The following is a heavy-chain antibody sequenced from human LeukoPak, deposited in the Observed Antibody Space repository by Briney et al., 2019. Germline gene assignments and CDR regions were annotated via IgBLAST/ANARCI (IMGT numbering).Heavy chain of an antibody. CDR2: ISSSGSTI. J-gene: IGHJ4*02. CDR3: AKRGGSGIAAAAFDY. CDR1: GFTFSDYY. D-gene: IGHD6-13*01. V-gene: IGHV3-11*01. Sequence: PGGSLRLSRAASGFTFSDYYMSWIRQAPGKGLEWVSYISSSGSTIYYADSVKGRFTISRDNSKNTLYLQMNSLRAEDTAVYYCAKRGGSGIAAAAFDYWGQGTLVTVSS.